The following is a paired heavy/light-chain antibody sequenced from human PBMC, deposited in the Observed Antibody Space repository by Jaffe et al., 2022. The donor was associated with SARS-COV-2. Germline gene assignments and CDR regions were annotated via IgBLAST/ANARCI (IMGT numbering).Light chain of an antibody. CDR2: SAS. CDR1: QTIGSA. J-gene: IGKJ3*01. Sequence: EIVLTQSPDFQSVTPKEKVTITCRASQTIGSALHWYQQKPDQSPKLLIKSASQSISGVPSRFSGSGSGTDFTLTINGLEADDAAVYYCQQSSNLPFTFGPGTKVDFK. CDR3: QQSSNLPFT. V-gene: IGKV6D-21*02.
Heavy chain of an antibody. CDR1: GFSLSTTGMG. V-gene: IGHV2-5*04. CDR2: IYWDDDK. CDR3: VRYHYYDSSGYYPKVFDF. Sequence: QITLKESGPTLVKPTQSLTLTCTFSGFSLSTTGMGVAWIRQPPGKALEWLALIYWDDDKRYGPSLENRLTITKDTSKNQVVLTMTNLDPVDTGTYYCVRYHYYDSSGYYPKVFDFWGQGTLITVSS. D-gene: IGHD3-22*01. J-gene: IGHJ4*02.